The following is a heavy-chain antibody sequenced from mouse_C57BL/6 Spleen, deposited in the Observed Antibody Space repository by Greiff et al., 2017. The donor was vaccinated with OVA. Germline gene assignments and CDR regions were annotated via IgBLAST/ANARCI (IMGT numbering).Heavy chain of an antibody. D-gene: IGHD1-1*01. Sequence: DVQLQESGPGLVKPSQSLSLTCSVTGYSITSGYYWNWIRQFPGNKLEWMGYISYDGSNNYNPSLKNRISITRDTSKNQFFLKLNSVTTEDTATYYCARGDYGSSYEGYFDVWGTGTTVTVSS. V-gene: IGHV3-6*01. CDR1: GYSITSGYY. CDR3: ARGDYGSSYEGYFDV. CDR2: ISYDGSN. J-gene: IGHJ1*03.